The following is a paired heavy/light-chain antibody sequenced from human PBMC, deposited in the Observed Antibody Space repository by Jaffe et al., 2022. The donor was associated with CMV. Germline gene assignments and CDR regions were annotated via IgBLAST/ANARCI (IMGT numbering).Heavy chain of an antibody. V-gene: IGHV3-53*02. J-gene: IGHJ5*02. D-gene: IGHD3-10*01. CDR3: ARDLGGLWVGGIFDP. CDR2: LYSDGTT. Sequence: ELHLVETGGGLIQPGGSLRLSCAASGLTITSKYMSWVRQAPGKGLEWVSTLYSDGTTLYADSVKGRFTISKDNSKNTLSLQMNNLRADDTAIYYCARDLGGLWVGGIFDPWGQGTLVTVSS. CDR1: GLTITSKY.
Light chain of an antibody. CDR3: QQLNSYPSLT. J-gene: IGKJ4*01. CDR2: TAS. CDR1: QDISSY. Sequence: IQLTQSPSSLSASVGDRVTITCRASQDISSYLAWYQQKPGKAPKLLIYTASTLQSGVPSRFSGSGSGADFTLTISSLQPEDFATYYCQQLNSYPSLTFGGGTRVEI. V-gene: IGKV1-9*01.